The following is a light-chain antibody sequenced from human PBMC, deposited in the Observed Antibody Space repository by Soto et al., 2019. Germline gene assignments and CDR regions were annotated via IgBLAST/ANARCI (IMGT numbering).Light chain of an antibody. Sequence: EIVLTQSPGTLSLSPGERATLSCRASQSVSSSYLAWYQQKPGQAPRLLICGASSRATGIPDRFSGSGSGKDFTLTISRLEPEDFAVYYCQQYGSSTLTFGGGTKVDIK. CDR1: QSVSSSY. CDR3: QQYGSSTLT. V-gene: IGKV3-20*01. J-gene: IGKJ4*01. CDR2: GAS.